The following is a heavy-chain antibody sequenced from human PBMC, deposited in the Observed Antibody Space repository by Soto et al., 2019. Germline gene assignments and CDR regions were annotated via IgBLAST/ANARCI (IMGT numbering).Heavy chain of an antibody. CDR2: IFPGGVNV. V-gene: IGHV1-46*03. CDR1: GYSFTSHY. D-gene: IGHD1-1*01. Sequence: QVQLVQSGAEVKKPGASVKVSCKAIGYSFTSHYMHWVRQAPGQGLEWMGTIFPGGVNVAYAQKFQGRVTMTKDTSTSTVYMELTSLTSEDTAVYYCARDQSWHDLVWWFHPWGQGTLVTVSS. CDR3: ARDQSWHDLVWWFHP. J-gene: IGHJ5*02.